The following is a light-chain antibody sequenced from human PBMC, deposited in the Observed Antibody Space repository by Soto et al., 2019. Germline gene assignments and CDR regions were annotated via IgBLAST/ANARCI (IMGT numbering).Light chain of an antibody. CDR3: QQRSNWPPT. V-gene: IGKV3-11*01. CDR1: QSVSSY. CDR2: DAS. Sequence: EIVMTHSQATLSVSPCERATLSFRASQSVSSYLAWYQQKPGQAPRLLIYDASNRATGIPARFSGSGSGTDFTLTISSLEPEDFAVYYCQQRSNWPPTFGQGTRLEI. J-gene: IGKJ5*01.